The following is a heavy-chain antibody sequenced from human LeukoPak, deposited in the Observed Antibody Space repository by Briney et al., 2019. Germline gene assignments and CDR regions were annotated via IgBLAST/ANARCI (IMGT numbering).Heavy chain of an antibody. CDR3: ARVSGYDYGDY. D-gene: IGHD5-12*01. CDR1: GFTFSSHG. CDR2: ISPSGDIT. V-gene: IGHV3-23*01. Sequence: PGGSLRLSCAASGFTFSSHGMNWVRQSPGKGLEWVSGISPSGDITYYADSVMGRFTISRDNSKNTQSLQMNSLRAEDTAVYYCARVSGYDYGDYWGQGTLVTVSS. J-gene: IGHJ4*02.